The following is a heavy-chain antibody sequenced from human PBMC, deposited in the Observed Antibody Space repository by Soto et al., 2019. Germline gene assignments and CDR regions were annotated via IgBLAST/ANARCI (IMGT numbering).Heavy chain of an antibody. Sequence: SVKVSCKASGFTFTSSAMQWVRQARGQRLEWIGWIVVGSGNTNYAQKFQERVTITRDMSTSTAYMELSSLRSEDTAVYYCAADSNWNYGFYYYYMDVWGKGTTVTVSS. D-gene: IGHD1-7*01. CDR2: IVVGSGNT. J-gene: IGHJ6*03. CDR1: GFTFTSSA. V-gene: IGHV1-58*02. CDR3: AADSNWNYGFYYYYMDV.